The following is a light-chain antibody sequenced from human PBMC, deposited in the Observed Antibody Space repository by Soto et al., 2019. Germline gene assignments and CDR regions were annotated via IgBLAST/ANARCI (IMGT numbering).Light chain of an antibody. Sequence: QSALTQPASVSGSPGQSITISCTGTSSDVGGYNYVSWYQQHPGKAPKLMIYDVSNRPSGVSNRFSGSKSGNTASLTISGLQAEDDADYYCSSYTSSSVYVFGTGTKLTVL. V-gene: IGLV2-14*01. CDR3: SSYTSSSVYV. CDR1: SSDVGGYNY. J-gene: IGLJ1*01. CDR2: DVS.